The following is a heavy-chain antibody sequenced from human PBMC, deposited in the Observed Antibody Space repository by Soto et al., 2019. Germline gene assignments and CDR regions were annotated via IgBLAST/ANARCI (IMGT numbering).Heavy chain of an antibody. J-gene: IGHJ4*02. D-gene: IGHD4-17*01. V-gene: IGHV3-23*01. CDR2: ISNSGGST. CDR3: ARRVTTSFFDS. Sequence: EVQLLESGGGLVQPGGSLRLSCAVSGFTFSSYAMSWVRQAPGKGLEWVSAISNSGGSTFYADSVKGRFTISRDNSKNTLYLQMKSLRGEDTAVYYCARRVTTSFFDSWGQGTLVTVSS. CDR1: GFTFSSYA.